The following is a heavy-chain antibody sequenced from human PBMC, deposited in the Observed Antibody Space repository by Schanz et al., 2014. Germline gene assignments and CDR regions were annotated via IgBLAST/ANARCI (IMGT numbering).Heavy chain of an antibody. Sequence: QVQLVESGGGVVQPGTSLRLSCAASGFTFRGHAMHWVRQAPGQGLEKVAVTSTDGTKTYYAASVRGRFTISRDNSKNTVYLQMNSLRAEDTAVYYCAREDSSAWFRTLIFDLWGQGTPVTVSS. CDR2: TSTDGTKT. CDR3: AREDSSAWFRTLIFDL. CDR1: GFTFRGHA. J-gene: IGHJ4*02. V-gene: IGHV3-30*04. D-gene: IGHD6-19*01.